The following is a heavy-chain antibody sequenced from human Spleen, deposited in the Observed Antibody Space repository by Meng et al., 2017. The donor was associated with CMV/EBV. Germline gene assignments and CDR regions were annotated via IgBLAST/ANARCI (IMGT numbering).Heavy chain of an antibody. J-gene: IGHJ4*02. Sequence: VQLVESVGGLVKPGGSLRLSCAASGFTFSDYYMSWIRQAPGKGLEWVSRIDIDGRDITYADSVKGRFTISRDTAKNTLYLEMNSLRVEDTAVYYCARGLEEYLGWEMGYWGQGTLVTVSS. CDR1: GFTFSDYY. CDR2: IDIDGRDI. D-gene: IGHD2/OR15-2a*01. V-gene: IGHV3-74*03. CDR3: ARGLEEYLGWEMGY.